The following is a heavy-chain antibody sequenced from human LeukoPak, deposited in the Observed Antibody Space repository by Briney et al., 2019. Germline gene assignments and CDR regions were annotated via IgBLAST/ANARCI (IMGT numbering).Heavy chain of an antibody. CDR2: IYPGDSDT. J-gene: IGHJ6*03. V-gene: IGHV5-51*01. D-gene: IGHD1-26*01. CDR3: ARRSGSYYAYYYYMDV. CDR1: GYSFTSYW. Sequence: GESLKISCKGSGYSFTSYWIGWVRQMPGKGLEWMGIIYPGDSDTRYSPSFQGQVTISADKSISTAYLQWSSLKASDTAMYYCARRSGSYYAYYYYMDVWGKGTTVTVSS.